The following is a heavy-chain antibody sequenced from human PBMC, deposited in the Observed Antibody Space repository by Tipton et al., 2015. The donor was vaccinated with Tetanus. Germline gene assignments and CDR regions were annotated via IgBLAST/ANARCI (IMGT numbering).Heavy chain of an antibody. D-gene: IGHD6-25*01. CDR2: ISSTSSYI. CDR1: GFIFSSYT. Sequence: GSLRLSCEVSGFIFSSYTMNWARQAPGKGLEWVSSISSTSSYIYYADSLKGRFTISRDNARSSFYLQMNSLRAEDTAVYFCASGSALDYWGPGTLVTVSS. CDR3: ASGSALDY. J-gene: IGHJ4*02. V-gene: IGHV3-21*06.